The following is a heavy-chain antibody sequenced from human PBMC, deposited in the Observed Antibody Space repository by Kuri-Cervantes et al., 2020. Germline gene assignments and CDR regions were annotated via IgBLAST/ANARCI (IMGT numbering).Heavy chain of an antibody. J-gene: IGHJ4*02. CDR3: ATDALGGSGSSDY. CDR2: INHSGST. Sequence: SETLSLTCAVYGGSFSGCYWSWIRQPPGKGLEWIGEINHSGSTNYNPSLKSRVTISVDTSKNQFSLKLSSVTAADTAVYYCATDALGGSGSSDYWGQGTLVTVSS. V-gene: IGHV4-34*01. D-gene: IGHD3-10*01. CDR1: GGSFSGCY.